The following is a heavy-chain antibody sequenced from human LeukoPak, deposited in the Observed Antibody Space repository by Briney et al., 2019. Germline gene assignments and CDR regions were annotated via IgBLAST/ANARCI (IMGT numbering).Heavy chain of an antibody. CDR3: ARDSGQDSSGWYNYFDY. CDR2: IYYSGST. CDR1: GGSISSYY. D-gene: IGHD6-19*01. V-gene: IGHV4-59*01. J-gene: IGHJ4*02. Sequence: PSETLSLTCTVSGGSISSYYWSWIRQPPGKGLEWIGYIYYSGSTNYNPSLKSRVTISVDTSKNQFSLKLSSVTAADTAVYYYARDSGQDSSGWYNYFDYWGQGTLVTVSS.